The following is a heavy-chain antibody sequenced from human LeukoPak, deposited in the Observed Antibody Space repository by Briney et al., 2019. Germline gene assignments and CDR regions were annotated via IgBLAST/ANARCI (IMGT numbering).Heavy chain of an antibody. V-gene: IGHV1-18*01. J-gene: IGHJ4*02. Sequence: ASVKVSCKASGYSFSFFGISWVRQAPGQGLEWMGWISAYNGNTNYPQKFQGRVTMTTDTSTTTAYMELRGLTYDDTAAYYCARVGRDTSGGYYFDYWGQGTLVTVSS. CDR3: ARVGRDTSGGYYFDY. CDR1: GYSFSFFG. D-gene: IGHD3-22*01. CDR2: ISAYNGNT.